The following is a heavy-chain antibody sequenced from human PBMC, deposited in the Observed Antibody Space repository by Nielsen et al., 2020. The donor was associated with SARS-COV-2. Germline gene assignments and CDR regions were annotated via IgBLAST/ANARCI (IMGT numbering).Heavy chain of an antibody. D-gene: IGHD6-13*01. CDR1: GYSFTSYW. J-gene: IGHJ6*03. CDR3: ARLRAGVGIYYSYYYMDV. V-gene: IGHV5-51*01. Sequence: GESLKISCKGSGYSFTSYWIGWVRQMPGKGLEWMGIIYPGDSDTRYSPSFQGQVTISADKSISTAYLQWSSLKASDTAMYYCARLRAGVGIYYSYYYMDVWGKGTTVTVSS. CDR2: IYPGDSDT.